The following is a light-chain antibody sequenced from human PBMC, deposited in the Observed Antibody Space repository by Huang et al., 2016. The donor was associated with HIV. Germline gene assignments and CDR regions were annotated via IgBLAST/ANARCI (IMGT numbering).Light chain of an antibody. J-gene: IGKJ2*01. Sequence: EIVLTQSPVTLSLSPRDDASLSCRDSQGVHNSYLAWYKQKPGQPPRLLIFGASNRATGVPHRFRGSESGTDFTLTISGLDPEDFAVYYCQQYGTLPYTFGQGTKLEI. CDR3: QQYGTLPYT. V-gene: IGKV3-20*01. CDR2: GAS. CDR1: QGVHNSY.